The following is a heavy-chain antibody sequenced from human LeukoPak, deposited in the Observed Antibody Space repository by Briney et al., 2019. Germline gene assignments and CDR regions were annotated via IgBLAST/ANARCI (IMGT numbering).Heavy chain of an antibody. V-gene: IGHV3-23*01. CDR1: GFAFSNYA. J-gene: IGHJ4*02. Sequence: GGSLRLSCVASGFAFSNYAMSWVRQAPGKGLEWVSGISGSGDSTYYADSVKGRFTISRDNSKNTLYLQMNSLRAEDTAVYYCARTRVDTTTFDYFDYWGQGTLVTVSS. CDR2: ISGSGDST. CDR3: ARTRVDTTTFDYFDY. D-gene: IGHD4-11*01.